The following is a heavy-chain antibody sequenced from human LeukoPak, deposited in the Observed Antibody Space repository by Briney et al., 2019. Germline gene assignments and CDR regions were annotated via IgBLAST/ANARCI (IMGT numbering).Heavy chain of an antibody. CDR2: INPSGGST. J-gene: IGHJ4*02. Sequence: ASVKVSCKASGYTFTSYYMHWVRQAPGQGLEWMGIINPSGGSTSYAQRFQGRVTMTRDTSTSTVYMELSSLRSEDTAVYYCARASDYYGGNSYYFDYWGQGTLVTVSS. D-gene: IGHD4-17*01. CDR1: GYTFTSYY. V-gene: IGHV1-46*01. CDR3: ARASDYYGGNSYYFDY.